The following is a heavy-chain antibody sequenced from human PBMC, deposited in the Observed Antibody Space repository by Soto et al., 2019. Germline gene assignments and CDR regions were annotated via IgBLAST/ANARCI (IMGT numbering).Heavy chain of an antibody. Sequence: GGSLRLSCAASGFTFSSYAMSWVRQAPGKGLEWVSAISGSGGSTYYADSVKGRFTISRDNSKNTLYLQMNSLRAEDTAVYYCAKETSPTVTTYRSLPTVLGNFDYWGQGTLVTVSS. D-gene: IGHD4-17*01. J-gene: IGHJ4*02. CDR1: GFTFSSYA. CDR3: AKETSPTVTTYRSLPTVLGNFDY. V-gene: IGHV3-23*01. CDR2: ISGSGGST.